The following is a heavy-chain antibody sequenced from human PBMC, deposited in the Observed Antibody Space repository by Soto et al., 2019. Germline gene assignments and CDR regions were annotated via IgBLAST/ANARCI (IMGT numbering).Heavy chain of an antibody. CDR3: AKLNRGVSDY. Sequence: EVQLLQSGGGLVQPGGSLRLSCAASGFTFSNYAMSWVRQAPGKGLEWVSSLSGSGSSTYYTDSVKGRFTISRDNSEHTLYLQMSSLRAEDTALYYCAKLNRGVSDYWGQGTLVTVSS. CDR1: GFTFSNYA. D-gene: IGHD3-10*01. V-gene: IGHV3-23*01. CDR2: LSGSGSST. J-gene: IGHJ4*02.